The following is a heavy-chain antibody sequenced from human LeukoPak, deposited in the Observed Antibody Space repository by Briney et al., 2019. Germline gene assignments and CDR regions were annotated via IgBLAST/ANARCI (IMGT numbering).Heavy chain of an antibody. D-gene: IGHD6-13*01. V-gene: IGHV1-69*13. CDR2: IIPIFGTA. Sequence: SVKVSCKASGGTFSSYAISWVRQAPGQGLEWMGGIIPIFGTANYAQKFQGRVTITADESTSTAYMELSSLRSEDTAVYYCARGANSSSWYWYYYYYMDVWGKGTTVTVSS. J-gene: IGHJ6*03. CDR3: ARGANSSSWYWYYYYYMDV. CDR1: GGTFSSYA.